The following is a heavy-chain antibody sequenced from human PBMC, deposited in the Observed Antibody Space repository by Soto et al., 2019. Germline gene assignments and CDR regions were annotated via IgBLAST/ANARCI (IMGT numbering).Heavy chain of an antibody. CDR1: GFTFSSYA. D-gene: IGHD1-26*01. J-gene: IGHJ6*02. Sequence: EVQLLESGGGLVQPGGSLRLSCAASGFTFSSYAMSWVRQAPGKGLEWVSAISGSCGSTYYADSVKGRFTISRDNSKNTLYLQMTSLRAEDTAVYYCAKCQTVGGGDYYYYYGMDVWGQGTTVTVSS. CDR3: AKCQTVGGGDYYYYYGMDV. V-gene: IGHV3-23*01. CDR2: ISGSCGST.